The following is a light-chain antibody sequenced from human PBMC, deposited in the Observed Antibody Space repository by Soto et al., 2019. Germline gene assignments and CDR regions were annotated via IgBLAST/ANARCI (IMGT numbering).Light chain of an antibody. Sequence: IQITRSPSSLSASALYRVTITCRASQSISSYLNWYQQKPGKAPKLLIYAASSLQSGVPSRFSCSGSGTDFTLTISSLQPEDFATYYCQQSYSTPLTFGGGTKVDTK. CDR2: AAS. V-gene: IGKV1-39*01. CDR3: QQSYSTPLT. CDR1: QSISSY. J-gene: IGKJ4*01.